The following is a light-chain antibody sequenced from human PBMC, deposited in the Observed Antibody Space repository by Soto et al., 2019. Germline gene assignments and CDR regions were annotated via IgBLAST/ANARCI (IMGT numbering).Light chain of an antibody. V-gene: IGKV4-1*01. J-gene: IGKJ2*01. CDR2: WAS. CDR3: QQYYSIPHT. CDR1: PSVLYNSNNRNF. Sequence: SCKSSPSVLYNSNNRNFLAWYQHKPGQPPNLLIYWASTRESGVPDRFSGSGSGTDFTLTISSLQAEDVAVYYCQQYYSIPHTFGQGTKLEVK.